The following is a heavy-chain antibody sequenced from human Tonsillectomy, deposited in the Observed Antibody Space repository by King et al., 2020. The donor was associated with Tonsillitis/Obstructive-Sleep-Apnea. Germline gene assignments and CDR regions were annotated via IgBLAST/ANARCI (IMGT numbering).Heavy chain of an antibody. CDR3: ARDCSSTRCRGEMDV. D-gene: IGHD2-2*01. CDR1: GGSISSYY. J-gene: IGHJ6*02. CDR2: IYYSGST. V-gene: IGHV4-59*01. Sequence: QLQESGPGLVKPSETLSLTCTVSGGSISSYYWSWIRQPPGKGLEWIGYIYYSGSTNYNPSLKSRVTIAVDTSKNQFSLKLSSVTAADTAMYYCARDCSSTRCRGEMDVWGQGTTVTVSS.